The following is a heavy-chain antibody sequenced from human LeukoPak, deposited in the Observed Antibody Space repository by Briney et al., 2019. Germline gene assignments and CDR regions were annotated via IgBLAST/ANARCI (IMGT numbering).Heavy chain of an antibody. CDR3: SGDLHWHHDS. D-gene: IGHD3-16*01. V-gene: IGHV1-69*08. Sequence: SVKVSCKVSGDTFGSYTINWVRQPPGQGLEWMGRSVPIFDTTNYARNFQGRVTITADKSTTTVYMELTSLRSDDTAVYYCSGDLHWHHDSWGQGTLVTVSS. CDR2: SVPIFDTT. CDR1: GDTFGSYT. J-gene: IGHJ5*02.